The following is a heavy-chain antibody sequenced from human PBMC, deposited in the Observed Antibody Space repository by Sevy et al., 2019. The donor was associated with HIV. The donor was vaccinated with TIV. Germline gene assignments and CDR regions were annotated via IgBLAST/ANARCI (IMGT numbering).Heavy chain of an antibody. D-gene: IGHD3-9*01. J-gene: IGHJ4*02. V-gene: IGHV3-23*01. CDR3: PKDLKLSYYDILTGSFWY. Sequence: GGSLRLSCAASGFTFSSYAMSWVRQAPGKGLEWVSAISGSGGSTYYADSVKGRFTISRDNSKNTLYLQMNSLRAEDTAVYYCPKDLKLSYYDILTGSFWYWGQGTLVTVSS. CDR2: ISGSGGST. CDR1: GFTFSSYA.